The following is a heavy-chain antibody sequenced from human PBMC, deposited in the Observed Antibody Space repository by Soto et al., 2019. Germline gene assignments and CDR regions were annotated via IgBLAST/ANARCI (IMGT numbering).Heavy chain of an antibody. CDR3: AKDLYTYYYDSSGYYFGT. V-gene: IGHV3-23*01. D-gene: IGHD3-22*01. CDR1: GFTFSSYA. J-gene: IGHJ4*02. CDR2: ISGSGGST. Sequence: GGSLRLSCAASGFTFSSYAMSWVRQAPGKGLEWVSAISGSGGSTYYADSVKGRFTISRDNSKNTLYLQMNSLRAEDTAVYYCAKDLYTYYYDSSGYYFGTWGQGTLVTVSS.